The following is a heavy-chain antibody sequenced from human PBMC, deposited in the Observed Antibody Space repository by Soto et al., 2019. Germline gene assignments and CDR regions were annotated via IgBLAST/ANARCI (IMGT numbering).Heavy chain of an antibody. CDR3: AKLTVTRDPYYFDY. J-gene: IGHJ4*02. D-gene: IGHD4-17*01. V-gene: IGHV3-30*18. CDR2: ISYDGSNK. CDR1: GFTFSSYG. Sequence: GGSLRLSCAASGFTFSSYGMHWVRQAPGKGLEWVAVISYDGSNKYYADSVKGRFTISRDNSKNTLYLQMNSLRAEDTAVYYCAKLTVTRDPYYFDYWGQGTLVTVSS.